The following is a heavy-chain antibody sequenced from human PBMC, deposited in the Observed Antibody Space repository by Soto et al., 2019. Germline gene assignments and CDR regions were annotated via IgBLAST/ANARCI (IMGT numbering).Heavy chain of an antibody. CDR1: GYTFTAYY. V-gene: IGHV1-2*02. Sequence: QVQLVQSGAEVKTPGASVTVSCKASGYTFTAYYIHWVRQAPGQGLEWVGWVVPNSGGTNYAQKFQGRVTMTSDASISTAYMELSRLTSDDRAVYYCARSVGVAGVCNYLDYWGQGTLVTVSS. CDR3: ARSVGVAGVCNYLDY. CDR2: VVPNSGGT. D-gene: IGHD6-13*01. J-gene: IGHJ4*02.